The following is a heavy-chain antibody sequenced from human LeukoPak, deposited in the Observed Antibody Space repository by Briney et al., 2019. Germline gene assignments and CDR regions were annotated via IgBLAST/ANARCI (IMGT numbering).Heavy chain of an antibody. CDR3: AREFYGPFDY. D-gene: IGHD2/OR15-2a*01. Sequence: GGSLRLSCAAPGFTFSDYYMSWLRQAPGKGLEWVSYISSSGSTIYYADTVKGRFTISRDNAKNPLSLQMNSLRAEDTAVYYCAREFYGPFDYWGQGTLVTVSS. CDR1: GFTFSDYY. J-gene: IGHJ4*02. CDR2: ISSSGSTI. V-gene: IGHV3-11*01.